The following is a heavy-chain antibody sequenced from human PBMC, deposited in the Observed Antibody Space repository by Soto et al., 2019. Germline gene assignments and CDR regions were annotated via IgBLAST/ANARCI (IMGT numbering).Heavy chain of an antibody. D-gene: IGHD4-17*01. J-gene: IGHJ4*02. Sequence: GSLRLSCAASGFTFSSYGMHWFRQAPGKGLEWVAVIWYDGSNKYYADSVKGRFTISRDNSKNTLYLKMNSLRAEDTAVYYCARDQYGNSNFDYWGQGTLVTVSS. V-gene: IGHV3-33*01. CDR1: GFTFSSYG. CDR3: ARDQYGNSNFDY. CDR2: IWYDGSNK.